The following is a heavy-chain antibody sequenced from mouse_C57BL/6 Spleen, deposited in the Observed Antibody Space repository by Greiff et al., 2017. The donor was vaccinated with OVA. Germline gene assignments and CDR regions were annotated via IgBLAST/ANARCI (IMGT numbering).Heavy chain of an antibody. D-gene: IGHD1-1*01. CDR3: ARWYYGSSYYAMDY. Sequence: EVQLVESGGGLVKPGGSLKLSCAASGFTFSDYGMHWVRQAPEKGLEWVAYISSGSSTIYYADTVKGRFTISRDNAKNTLFLQMTSLRSEDTAMYYCARWYYGSSYYAMDYWGQGTSVTVSS. CDR2: ISSGSSTI. CDR1: GFTFSDYG. V-gene: IGHV5-17*01. J-gene: IGHJ4*01.